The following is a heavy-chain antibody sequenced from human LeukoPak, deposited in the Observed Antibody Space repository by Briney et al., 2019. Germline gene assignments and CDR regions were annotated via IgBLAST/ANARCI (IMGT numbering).Heavy chain of an antibody. Sequence: SETLSLTCAVYGGSFSGSYWSWIRQSSGKGLEWIGEIHHSGSTNYNPSLKSRVTISLDTSNNQFSLRLTSVTAADTAVYYCARSRASVATAGTFGDWGQGALVTVSS. J-gene: IGHJ4*02. CDR1: GGSFSGSY. CDR3: ARSRASVATAGTFGD. CDR2: IHHSGST. D-gene: IGHD1-1*01. V-gene: IGHV4-34*01.